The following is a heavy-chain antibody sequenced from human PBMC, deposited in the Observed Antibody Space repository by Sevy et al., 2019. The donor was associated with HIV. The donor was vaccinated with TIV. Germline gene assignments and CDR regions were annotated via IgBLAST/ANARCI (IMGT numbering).Heavy chain of an antibody. D-gene: IGHD3-22*01. Sequence: SETLSLTCAVYGGSFSGYYWSWIRQPPGKGLEWIGEINHSGSTNYNPSLKSRVTISVDTSKNQFSLKLSSVTAADTAVYYCARGLGLRDSSGYYNFDYWGQGTLVTVSS. V-gene: IGHV4-34*01. CDR1: GGSFSGYY. CDR3: ARGLGLRDSSGYYNFDY. CDR2: INHSGST. J-gene: IGHJ4*02.